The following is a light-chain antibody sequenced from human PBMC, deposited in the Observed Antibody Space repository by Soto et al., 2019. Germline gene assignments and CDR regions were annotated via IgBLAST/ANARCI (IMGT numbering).Light chain of an antibody. J-gene: IGKJ5*01. CDR2: EGS. V-gene: IGKV3-11*01. CDR1: QSVSSY. Sequence: DIVLTQSPATLSLCPGQTATLSCRASQSVSSYLAWYQQKAGQAPRLLIYEGSNRATGIPTRFSGSGSGTDFTLTISGLEPEDFAVYYCQQRNNWPWTFGQGTRLEI. CDR3: QQRNNWPWT.